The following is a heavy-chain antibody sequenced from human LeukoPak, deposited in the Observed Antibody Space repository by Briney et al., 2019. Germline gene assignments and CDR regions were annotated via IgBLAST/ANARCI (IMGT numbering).Heavy chain of an antibody. Sequence: ASVKVSCKASGYTFTSYYMHWVRQAPGQGLEWMGIINPSGGSTSYAQKFQGRVTMTRDMSTSTVYMELSSLRSEDTAVYYCARGSRAVPGPLGGFDPWGQGTLVTVST. CDR3: ARGSRAVPGPLGGFDP. J-gene: IGHJ5*02. V-gene: IGHV1-46*01. CDR2: INPSGGST. CDR1: GYTFTSYY. D-gene: IGHD6-19*01.